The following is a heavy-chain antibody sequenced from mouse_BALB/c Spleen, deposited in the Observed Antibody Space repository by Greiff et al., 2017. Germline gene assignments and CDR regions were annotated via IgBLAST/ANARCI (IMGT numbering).Heavy chain of an antibody. J-gene: IGHJ4*01. CDR3: ARGNGYQYYYAMDY. D-gene: IGHD2-2*01. V-gene: IGHV5-17*02. Sequence: EVHLVESGGGLVQPGGSRKLSCAASGFTFSSFGMHWVRQAPEKGLEWVAYISSGSSTIYYADTVKGRFTISRDNPKNTLFLQMTSLRSEDTAMYYCARGNGYQYYYAMDYWGQGTSVTVSS. CDR2: ISSGSSTI. CDR1: GFTFSSFG.